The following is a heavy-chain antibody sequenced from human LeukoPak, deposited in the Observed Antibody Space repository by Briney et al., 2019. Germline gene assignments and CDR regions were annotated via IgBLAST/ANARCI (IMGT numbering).Heavy chain of an antibody. J-gene: IGHJ4*02. V-gene: IGHV3-30-3*01. Sequence: GGSLRLSCAASGFTFSSYAMHWVRQAPGKGLEWVAVISYDGSNKYYADSVEGRFTISRDNSKNTLYLQMNSLRAEDTAVYYCARDPRDWLLNCYFDYWGQGTLVTVSS. CDR2: ISYDGSNK. D-gene: IGHD3/OR15-3a*01. CDR3: ARDPRDWLLNCYFDY. CDR1: GFTFSSYA.